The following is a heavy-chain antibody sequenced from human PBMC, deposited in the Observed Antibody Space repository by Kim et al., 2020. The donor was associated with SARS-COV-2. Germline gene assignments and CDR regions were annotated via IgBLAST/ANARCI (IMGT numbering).Heavy chain of an antibody. CDR2: ISAYHGKT. D-gene: IGHD4-4*01. V-gene: IGHV1-18*01. J-gene: IGHJ6*02. CDR3: ARDGLQSPHYHYYGMDV. Sequence: ASVKVSCKASGYTFSNYGISWVRQAPGQGLEWVAWISAYHGKTNYAQKLQDRVILTTDTSTNTAYMELRSLRSDDTAVYFCARDGLQSPHYHYYGMDVWG. CDR1: GYTFSNYG.